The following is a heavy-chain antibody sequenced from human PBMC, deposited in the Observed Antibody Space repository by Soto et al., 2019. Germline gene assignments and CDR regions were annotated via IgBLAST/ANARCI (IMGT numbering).Heavy chain of an antibody. J-gene: IGHJ4*02. V-gene: IGHV3-30-3*01. CDR2: ISYDGSNK. Sequence: QVQLVESGGGVVQPGRSLRLSCAASGFTFSSYAMHWVRQAPGKGLEWVAVISYDGSNKYYADSVKGRFTISRDNSKNTLYLQMNSLRAEDTAVYYCARDSHSSGWYGIDYWGQGTLVTVSS. CDR1: GFTFSSYA. D-gene: IGHD6-19*01. CDR3: ARDSHSSGWYGIDY.